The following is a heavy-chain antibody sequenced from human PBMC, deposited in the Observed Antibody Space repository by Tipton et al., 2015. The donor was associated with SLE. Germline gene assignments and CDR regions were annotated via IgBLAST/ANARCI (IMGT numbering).Heavy chain of an antibody. J-gene: IGHJ6*02. Sequence: SLRLSCAASGFTFSSYAMHLVRQAPGKGLEWVAVISYDGSNKYYADSVKGRFTISRDNSKNTLYLQMNSLRAEDTAVYYCAPVLTGYYGMDVWGQGTTVTVSS. V-gene: IGHV3-30*04. CDR1: GFTFSSYA. CDR3: APVLTGYYGMDV. CDR2: ISYDGSNK. D-gene: IGHD4/OR15-4a*01.